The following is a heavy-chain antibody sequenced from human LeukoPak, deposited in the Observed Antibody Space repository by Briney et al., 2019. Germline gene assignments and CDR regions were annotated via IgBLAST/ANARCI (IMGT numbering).Heavy chain of an antibody. CDR1: GGSISSYY. V-gene: IGHV4-59*01. CDR3: ARENTAYYDFWSGYSNWFDP. Sequence: SETLSLTCTVSGGSISSYYWSWIRQPPGKGLEWIGYIYYSGSTNYNPSLKSRVTISVDTSKNQFSLKLSSVTAADTAVYYCARENTAYYDFWSGYSNWFDPWGQGTLVTVSS. J-gene: IGHJ5*02. CDR2: IYYSGST. D-gene: IGHD3-3*01.